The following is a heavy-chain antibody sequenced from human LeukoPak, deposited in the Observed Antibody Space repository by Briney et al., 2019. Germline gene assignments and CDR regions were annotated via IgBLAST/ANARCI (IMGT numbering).Heavy chain of an antibody. D-gene: IGHD3-9*01. CDR2: ITSSSSYI. V-gene: IGHV3-21*01. J-gene: IGHJ4*02. CDR3: ARDLSARLASGY. CDR1: GFTFSSYS. Sequence: GGSLRLSCAASGFTFSSYSMNWVRQAPGKGLEWVSSITSSSSYIYYGDSVKGRFTISRDNARNSLFLQMNSLRAEDTAVYYRARDLSARLASGYWGQGTLVTVSS.